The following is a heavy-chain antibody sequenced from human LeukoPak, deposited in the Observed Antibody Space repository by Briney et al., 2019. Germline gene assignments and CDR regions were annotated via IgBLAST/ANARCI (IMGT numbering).Heavy chain of an antibody. CDR3: AKGYCGGDCPFDY. D-gene: IGHD2-21*01. V-gene: IGHV3-30*18. J-gene: IGHJ4*02. Sequence: GGSLRLSCAASGFTFSSYGMHWVRQAPGKGLEWVAVISYDGSNKYYADSVKGRFTISRDNSKNTQYLQMNSLRAEDTAVYYCAKGYCGGDCPFDYWGQGTLVTVSS. CDR1: GFTFSSYG. CDR2: ISYDGSNK.